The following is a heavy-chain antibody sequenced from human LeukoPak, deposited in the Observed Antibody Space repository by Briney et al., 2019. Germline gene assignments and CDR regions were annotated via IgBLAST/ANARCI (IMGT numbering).Heavy chain of an antibody. D-gene: IGHD4-17*01. V-gene: IGHV3-66*01. CDR2: IYSGGNT. Sequence: PGGSLRLSCAASGFTVSTIYMTWVRQAPGKGLEWVSIIYSGGNTYYADSVKGRFTISRDNSKNTLYLQMNSLRAEDTAVYYCARGYGDHVGPFYFQHWGQGTLVTVSS. CDR1: GFTVSTIY. CDR3: ARGYGDHVGPFYFQH. J-gene: IGHJ1*01.